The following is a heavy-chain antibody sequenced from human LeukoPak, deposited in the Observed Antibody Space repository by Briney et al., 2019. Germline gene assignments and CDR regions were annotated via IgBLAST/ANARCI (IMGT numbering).Heavy chain of an antibody. Sequence: ASVKVSCKASGYTFTSYAMNWVRQAPGQGLEWMGWINVYNGNTIYAQKLQGRVTMTTDTSTSTAYMELRSLRSDDTAVYYCARLAGTDMIGYFQDWGQGTLVTVSS. J-gene: IGHJ1*01. CDR2: INVYNGNT. CDR1: GYTFTSYA. V-gene: IGHV1-18*01. CDR3: ARLAGTDMIGYFQD. D-gene: IGHD5-18*01.